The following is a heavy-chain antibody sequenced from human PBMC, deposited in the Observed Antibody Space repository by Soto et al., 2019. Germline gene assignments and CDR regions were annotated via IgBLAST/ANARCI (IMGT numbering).Heavy chain of an antibody. CDR2: IRSKAYGGTT. CDR1: GFTFGDYA. V-gene: IGHV3-49*03. J-gene: IGHJ6*02. CDR3: TRSLARDYYYGMDV. Sequence: GGSLRLSCTASGFTFGDYAMSWFRQAPGKGLEWVSFIRSKAYGGTTEYAASVKGRFTISRDDSKSIAYLQMNSLKTEDTAVYYCTRSLARDYYYGMDVWGQGTTVTVSS. D-gene: IGHD6-13*01.